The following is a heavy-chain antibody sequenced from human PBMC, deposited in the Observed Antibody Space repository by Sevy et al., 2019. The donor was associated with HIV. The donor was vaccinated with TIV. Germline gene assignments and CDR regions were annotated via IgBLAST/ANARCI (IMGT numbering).Heavy chain of an antibody. CDR1: GFPFNDHA. V-gene: IGHV3-9*01. CDR3: TKDINRGCDGINCYPYYYYFYGLDV. J-gene: IGHJ6*02. CDR2: ISWNSRNV. D-gene: IGHD2-21*01. Sequence: SLKISCAASGFPFNDHALHWVRQVPGKGLEWVSGISWNSRNVGYADSVKGRFTISRDNANLFLYLEMNSLRPEDTAFYYCTKDINRGCDGINCYPYYYYFYGLDVWGQGTTVTVSS.